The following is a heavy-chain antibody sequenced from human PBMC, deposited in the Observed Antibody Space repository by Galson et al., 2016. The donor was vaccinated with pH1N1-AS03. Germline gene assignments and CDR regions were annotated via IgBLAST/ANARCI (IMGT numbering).Heavy chain of an antibody. V-gene: IGHV3-15*01. J-gene: IGHJ4*01. Sequence: SLRLSCAASGFSFTNAWMNWVRQVPGKGLEWVGRIKSKTHGGTTVYAAPVKGRLTISRDDSKNMVYLQMNSLKNEDTAVYYCSTGLLWFDFFEFWGPGTLVTVSS. CDR2: IKSKTHGGTT. D-gene: IGHD3-10*01. CDR3: STGLLWFDFFEF. CDR1: GFSFTNAW.